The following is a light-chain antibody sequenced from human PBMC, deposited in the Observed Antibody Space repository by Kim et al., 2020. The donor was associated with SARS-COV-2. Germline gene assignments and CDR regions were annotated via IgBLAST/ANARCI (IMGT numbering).Light chain of an antibody. CDR3: ATWDDSVRGV. CDR2: TNN. J-gene: IGLJ2*01. CDR1: SANIEVKH. Sequence: GHRVAIACSAGSANIEVKHLYWYQPRPATAPKLLINTNNQRPSGVPDRFSGSKSGTSVALAISGLRVEDEADYYCATWDDSVRGVFGGGTQLTVL. V-gene: IGLV1-47*01.